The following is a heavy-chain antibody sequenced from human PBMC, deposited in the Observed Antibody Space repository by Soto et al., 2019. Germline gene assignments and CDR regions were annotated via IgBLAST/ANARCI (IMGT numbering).Heavy chain of an antibody. Sequence: ASVQVSCKTSGGTFRSYTIIWGRQTHGQGLEWMGRIIPILGIANYAQKFQGRVTITADKSTSTAYMELSSLRSEDTAVYYCARGPSDYGDYVFDYWGQGTLVTVSS. V-gene: IGHV1-69*02. CDR2: IIPILGIA. J-gene: IGHJ4*02. CDR1: GGTFRSYT. D-gene: IGHD4-17*01. CDR3: ARGPSDYGDYVFDY.